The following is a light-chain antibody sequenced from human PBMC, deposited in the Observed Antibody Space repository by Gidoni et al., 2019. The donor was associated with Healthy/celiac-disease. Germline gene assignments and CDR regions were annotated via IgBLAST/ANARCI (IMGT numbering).Light chain of an antibody. V-gene: IGKV1-39*01. J-gene: IGKJ5*01. CDR2: AAS. CDR1: QSISSY. Sequence: IKMTPPPSSLSASVGDRVTITCRASQSISSYLNWYQQKPGKAPKLLIYAASSLQSGVPSRFSGSGSGTDFTLTISSLQPEDFATYYCQQGYSTSITFXQXTQLEIK. CDR3: QQGYSTSIT.